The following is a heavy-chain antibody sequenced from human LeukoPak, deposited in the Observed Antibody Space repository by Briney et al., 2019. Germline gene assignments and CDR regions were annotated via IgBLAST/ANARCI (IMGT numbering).Heavy chain of an antibody. V-gene: IGHV4-4*07. D-gene: IGHD3-16*01. J-gene: IGHJ5*02. CDR3: AREYDYVWGTSAWFDP. CDR1: GGSISTYY. Sequence: SETLSLTCTVSGGSISTYYWTWIRQPAGKGLEWIGHIYTSGTTTYNPSLQSRVTMSVDTSKNQTSLKLTSVTAADTAVYYCAREYDYVWGTSAWFDPWGQGTLVTVSS. CDR2: IYTSGTT.